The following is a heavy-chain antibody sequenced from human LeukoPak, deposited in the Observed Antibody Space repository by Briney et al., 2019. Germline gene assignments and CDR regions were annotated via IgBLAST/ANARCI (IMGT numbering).Heavy chain of an antibody. J-gene: IGHJ4*02. Sequence: SETLSLTCTVSGGSISSYYWSWIRQPPGKGLEWIGYISHSGSTCYNPSLKSRVTISVDRSKNQFSLRLTSVTAADTAVYYCARVVLRNILTAYVPYYFDYWGQGTLVTVSS. D-gene: IGHD3-9*01. CDR1: GGSISSYY. CDR3: ARVVLRNILTAYVPYYFDY. V-gene: IGHV4-59*12. CDR2: ISHSGST.